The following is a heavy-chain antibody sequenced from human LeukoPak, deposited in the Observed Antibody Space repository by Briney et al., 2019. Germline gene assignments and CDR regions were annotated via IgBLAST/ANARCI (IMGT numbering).Heavy chain of an antibody. J-gene: IGHJ6*03. CDR1: GFTFSSYA. V-gene: IGHV3-64*01. CDR2: ISSNGGST. CDR3: ARVRLRIQLWSDMDV. Sequence: PGGSLRLSCAASGFTFSSYAMHWVRQAPGKGLEYVSAISSNGGSTYYANSVKGRFTISRDNSKNTLYLQMGSLRAEDMAVYYCARVRLRIQLWSDMDVWGKGTTVTVSS. D-gene: IGHD5-18*01.